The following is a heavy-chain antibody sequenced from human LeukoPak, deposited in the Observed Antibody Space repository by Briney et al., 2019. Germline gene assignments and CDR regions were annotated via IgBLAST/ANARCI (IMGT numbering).Heavy chain of an antibody. CDR2: ISYSGNT. D-gene: IGHD4-23*01. Sequence: TSETLSLTCTVSGGFITTGSSLWRWIRQPPGKGLEWIGTISYSGNTYYNPSLKSRVTISVDTSKNQFSLKLSSVTAADTAVYYCARVTPVVNPPVWGQGTLVTVSS. V-gene: IGHV4-39*01. CDR3: ARVTPVVNPPV. CDR1: GGFITTGSSL. J-gene: IGHJ4*02.